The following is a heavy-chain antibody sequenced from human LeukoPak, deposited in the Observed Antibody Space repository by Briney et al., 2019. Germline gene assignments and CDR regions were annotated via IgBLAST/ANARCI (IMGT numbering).Heavy chain of an antibody. CDR2: ISGSGGST. CDR3: AKDSWFGELLSDYFDY. Sequence: GSLRLSCAASGFTFSSYAMSWVRQAPGKGLEWVSAISGSGGSTYYADSVKGRFTISRDNSKNTLYLQMNSLRAEDTAVYYCAKDSWFGELLSDYFDYWGQGTLVTVSS. J-gene: IGHJ4*02. D-gene: IGHD3-10*01. CDR1: GFTFSSYA. V-gene: IGHV3-23*01.